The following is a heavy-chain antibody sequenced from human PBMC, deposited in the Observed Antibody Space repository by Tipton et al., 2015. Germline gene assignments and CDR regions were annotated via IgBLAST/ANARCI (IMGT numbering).Heavy chain of an antibody. Sequence: TLSLTCTVSGGSISSSSYYWGWIRQPPGKGLEWIGEVYHSGSTNYNPSLKSRVTISVDKSKNQFSLKLTSVTAADTAVYYCAREVRGSYYDDAFDIWGQGTMVTVSS. CDR2: VYHSGST. D-gene: IGHD1-26*01. J-gene: IGHJ3*02. CDR1: GGSISSSSYY. CDR3: AREVRGSYYDDAFDI. V-gene: IGHV4-39*07.